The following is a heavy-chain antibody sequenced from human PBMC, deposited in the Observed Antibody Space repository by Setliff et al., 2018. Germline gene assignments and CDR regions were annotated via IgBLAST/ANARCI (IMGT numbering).Heavy chain of an antibody. CDR1: GYTFTSYD. Sequence: ASVKVSCKASGYTFTSYDINWVRQATGQGLEWMGWMNPNSGNTGYAQKFQGRVTNTMDTSASTAYMELSSLRSEDTAVYYCARDGGEYWGQGTLVTVSS. J-gene: IGHJ4*02. V-gene: IGHV1-8*03. D-gene: IGHD3-16*01. CDR3: ARDGGEY. CDR2: MNPNSGNT.